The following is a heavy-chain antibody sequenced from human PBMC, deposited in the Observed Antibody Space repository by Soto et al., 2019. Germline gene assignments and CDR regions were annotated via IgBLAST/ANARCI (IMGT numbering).Heavy chain of an antibody. V-gene: IGHV3-33*01. CDR1: GFTFNNYG. CDR3: ARVGADTSGYYFDN. D-gene: IGHD3-22*01. CDR2: IWDDGSNK. Sequence: QVQLVESGGGVVQPGRSLRLSCAASGFTFNNYGMHWVRQAPGKGLEWVAFIWDDGSNKYYADSVKGRFTISRDNSKNTLYLQMHSLRAEATAVFYCARVGADTSGYYFDNWGQGTLVTVSS. J-gene: IGHJ4*02.